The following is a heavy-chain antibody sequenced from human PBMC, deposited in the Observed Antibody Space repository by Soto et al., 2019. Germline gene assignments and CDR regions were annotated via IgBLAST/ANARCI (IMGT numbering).Heavy chain of an antibody. J-gene: IGHJ4*02. D-gene: IGHD1-1*01. Sequence: QVQLVQSGAAVKKPGASVKVSCKVSGHTLSELSMHWVRQAPGKGLEWMGGFDPEDGETISAQKFQGRVTMTEDTSTDSTYMELSSLRSEDTAAYYCVAGGTRWLHSPFDYWGQGTLVTISS. CDR2: FDPEDGET. V-gene: IGHV1-24*01. CDR1: GHTLSELS. CDR3: VAGGTRWLHSPFDY.